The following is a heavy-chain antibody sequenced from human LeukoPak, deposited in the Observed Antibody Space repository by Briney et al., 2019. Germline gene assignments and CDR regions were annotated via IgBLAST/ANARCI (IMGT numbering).Heavy chain of an antibody. D-gene: IGHD1-26*01. CDR2: YHYSGST. CDR1: GSSISSSGSY. J-gene: IGHJ4*02. CDR3: ARGLGGGTYPFDT. V-gene: IGHV4-39*07. Sequence: PSETLSLTCTVSGSSISSSGSYWGLIRQPPGKVLGLIGSYHYSGSTYNKPSLKSRVTISVDPSKNQFSLKLSSVTAAATAVYYCARGLGGGTYPFDTWGQGTLVTVSS.